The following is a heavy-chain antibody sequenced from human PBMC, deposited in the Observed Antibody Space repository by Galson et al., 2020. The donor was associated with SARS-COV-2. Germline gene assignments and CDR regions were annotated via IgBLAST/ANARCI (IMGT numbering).Heavy chain of an antibody. CDR1: GFTFSDCA. CDR3: AREGGSGIVAAPTDY. V-gene: IGHV3-33*01. Sequence: PGRSLRLSSAASGFTFSDCAMHWVRQAPGKGLEWVAVIWYDGSNKYYADSVKGRFTISRDNSKNTLYLQMNSLRAEDTAVYYCAREGGSGIVAAPTDYWGQGTLVTVSS. CDR2: IWYDGSNK. J-gene: IGHJ4*02. D-gene: IGHD1-26*01.